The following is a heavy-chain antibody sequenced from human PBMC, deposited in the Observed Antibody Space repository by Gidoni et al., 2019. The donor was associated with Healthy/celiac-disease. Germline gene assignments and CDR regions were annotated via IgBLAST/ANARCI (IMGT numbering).Heavy chain of an antibody. V-gene: IGHV4-39*01. CDR1: GGSLSSRSYY. CDR2: IYYSGST. CDR3: AREYYYGSDPEGY. Sequence: QLQLQESGPGLVKPSETLSLNCSVSGGSLSSRSYYWVWIRQPPGKGLEWIGNIYYSGSTYYNPSLKSRVTISVDTSKNQFSLKLRSVTAADTAVYYCAREYYYGSDPEGYWGQGTLVTVSS. J-gene: IGHJ4*02. D-gene: IGHD3-10*01.